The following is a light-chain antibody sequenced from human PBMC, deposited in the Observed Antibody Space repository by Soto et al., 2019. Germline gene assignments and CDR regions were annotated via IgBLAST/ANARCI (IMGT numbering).Light chain of an antibody. CDR3: CSYAGSSPYDV. V-gene: IGLV2-23*01. J-gene: IGLJ1*01. CDR2: EGS. Sequence: QSALTQPASVSGSPGQSITISCTGTSSDVGSSNLVSWYQQHPGKAPKLMIYEGSKRPSGVSNRFSGSKSGNTASLTISGLQAEDEADYYCCSYAGSSPYDVFGTGTKLTVL. CDR1: SSDVGSSNL.